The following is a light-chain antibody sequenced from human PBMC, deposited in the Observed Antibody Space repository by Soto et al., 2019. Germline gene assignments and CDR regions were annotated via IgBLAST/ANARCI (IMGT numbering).Light chain of an antibody. CDR2: DVS. V-gene: IGLV2-14*03. CDR1: SSDVGGYNY. CDR3: SSYTTSNTRQIV. J-gene: IGLJ1*01. Sequence: QSALTQPASVSGSPGQSITISCTGTSSDVGGYNYVSWYQHHPGKAPKLIIYDVSNRPSGVSNRFSGSKSGNTASLTISALQPEDEADYYCSSYTTSNTRQIVFGTGTKLTVL.